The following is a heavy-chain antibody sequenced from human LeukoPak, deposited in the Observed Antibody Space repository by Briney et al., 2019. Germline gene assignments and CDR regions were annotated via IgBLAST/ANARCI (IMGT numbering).Heavy chain of an antibody. Sequence: SETLSLTCAVYGGSFSGYYWSWIRQPPGKGLEWIGEINHSGSTNYNPSLKSRVTISVDTSKNQFSLKLSPVTAADTAVYYCARGKRSSAAVDYWGQGTLVTVSS. D-gene: IGHD6-13*01. CDR1: GGSFSGYY. CDR3: ARGKRSSAAVDY. CDR2: INHSGST. J-gene: IGHJ4*02. V-gene: IGHV4-34*01.